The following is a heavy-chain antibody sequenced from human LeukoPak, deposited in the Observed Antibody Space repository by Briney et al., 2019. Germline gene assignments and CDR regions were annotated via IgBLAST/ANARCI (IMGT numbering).Heavy chain of an antibody. D-gene: IGHD3-22*01. J-gene: IGHJ2*01. Sequence: GGSLRLSCAASGFTFSRHSINWVRQAPGKGLEWVSDINWNGGSTGYADSVKGRFTISRDNAKNSLYLQMNSLRAEDTALYYCARNGRPIVVEWYFDLWGRGTLVTVSS. V-gene: IGHV3-20*04. CDR3: ARNGRPIVVEWYFDL. CDR2: INWNGGST. CDR1: GFTFSRHS.